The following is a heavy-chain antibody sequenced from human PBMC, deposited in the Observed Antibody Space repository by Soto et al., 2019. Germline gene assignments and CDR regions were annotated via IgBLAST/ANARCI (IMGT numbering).Heavy chain of an antibody. CDR1: GFTFTSHW. J-gene: IGHJ3*01. CDR3: ASSLGSKHAFDF. CDR2: IDSGESYT. V-gene: IGHV3-74*02. D-gene: IGHD3-16*01. Sequence: EVQLVESGGGLVRPGGSLRLSFAASGFTFTSHWMHCFRQAPGKGLVWVSRIDSGESYTNYEDSVKGRFTISRDNVKNTLYMQMNSLGAEDTALYYCASSLGSKHAFDFWGPGTKVTVSS.